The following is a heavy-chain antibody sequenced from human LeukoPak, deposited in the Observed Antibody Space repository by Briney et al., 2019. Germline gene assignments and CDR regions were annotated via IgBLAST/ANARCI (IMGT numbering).Heavy chain of an antibody. CDR2: IIPIFGTA. Sequence: SVKASCKASGGTFSSYAISWVRQAPGQGLEWMGGIIPIFGTANYAQKFQGRVTITADESTSTAYMELSSLRSEDTAVYYCARDSRGAYSSGSSLNYYYYGMDVWGQGTTVTVSS. CDR1: GGTFSSYA. D-gene: IGHD6-19*01. V-gene: IGHV1-69*13. CDR3: ARDSRGAYSSGSSLNYYYYGMDV. J-gene: IGHJ6*02.